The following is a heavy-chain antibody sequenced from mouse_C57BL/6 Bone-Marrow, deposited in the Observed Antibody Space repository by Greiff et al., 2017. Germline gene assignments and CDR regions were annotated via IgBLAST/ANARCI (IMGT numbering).Heavy chain of an antibody. CDR3: AMSGFYYGYFDY. CDR1: GFTFSDYG. V-gene: IGHV5-17*01. J-gene: IGHJ2*01. D-gene: IGHD2-1*01. CDR2: ISRGSSTT. Sequence: EVHLVEPGGGLVKPGGSLKLSCAASGFTFSDYGMHWVRQAPEQGLEWVAYISRGSSTTYYDDTVKGRFTFSRDNAKTTLFLQMTSLTSEDAAVYYCAMSGFYYGYFDYWGQGTTLTVSS.